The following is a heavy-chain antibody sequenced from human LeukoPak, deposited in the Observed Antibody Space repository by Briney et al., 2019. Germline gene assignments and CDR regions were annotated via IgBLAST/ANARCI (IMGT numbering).Heavy chain of an antibody. CDR3: ARAQYYDYVWGSYYNY. Sequence: ASVKVSCKASGYTFTSYGISWARQAPGQGLEWMGWISAYNGNTNYAQKLRGRVTMTTDTSTSTAYMELRSLRSDDTAVYYCARAQYYDYVWGSYYNYWGQGTLVTVSS. V-gene: IGHV1-18*01. D-gene: IGHD3-16*01. J-gene: IGHJ4*02. CDR2: ISAYNGNT. CDR1: GYTFTSYG.